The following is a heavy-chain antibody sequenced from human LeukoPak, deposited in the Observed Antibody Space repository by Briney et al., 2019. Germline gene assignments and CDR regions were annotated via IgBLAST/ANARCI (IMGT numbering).Heavy chain of an antibody. CDR3: ARSRDYDFWSGSYPFDY. D-gene: IGHD3-3*01. V-gene: IGHV1-69*02. CDR1: GGTFSSYT. J-gene: IGHJ4*02. CDR2: IIPILGIA. Sequence: SVKVSCKASGGTFSSYTISWERQAPGQGLEWMGRIIPILGIANYAQKFQGRVTITADKSTSTAYMELSSLRSEDTAVHYCARSRDYDFWSGSYPFDYWGQGTLVTVSS.